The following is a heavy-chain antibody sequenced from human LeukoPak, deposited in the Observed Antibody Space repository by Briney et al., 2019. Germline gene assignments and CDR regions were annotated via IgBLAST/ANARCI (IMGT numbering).Heavy chain of an antibody. CDR3: AKDRGSGWSRYFDY. J-gene: IGHJ4*02. CDR2: ISGSGGST. V-gene: IGHV3-23*01. CDR1: GFTFSSYA. D-gene: IGHD6-19*01. Sequence: GGSLRLSCAASGFTFSSYAMGWVRQAPGKGLEWVSAISGSGGSTYYADSVKGRFTISRDNSKNTLYLQMNSLRAEDTAVYYCAKDRGSGWSRYFDYWGQGTLVTVSS.